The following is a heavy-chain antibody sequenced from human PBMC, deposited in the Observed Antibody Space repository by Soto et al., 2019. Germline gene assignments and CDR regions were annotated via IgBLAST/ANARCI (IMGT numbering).Heavy chain of an antibody. CDR1: GVSVSGDRYY. CDR3: ARSPTDCSSPKCFKGWFDT. CDR2: IYDSENT. D-gene: IGHD2-2*01. Sequence: PSETLSLTCTVSGVSVSGDRYYWSWFRQFPGKGLELIGYIYDSENTYYNPSTRRRVAISSDTSRNEFSLDLTSVTVADTAVYFCARSPTDCSSPKCFKGWFDTWGQGTLVTVSS. J-gene: IGHJ5*02. V-gene: IGHV4-31*03.